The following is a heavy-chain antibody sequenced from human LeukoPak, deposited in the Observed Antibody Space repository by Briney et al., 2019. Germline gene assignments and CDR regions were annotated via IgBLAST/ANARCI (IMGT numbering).Heavy chain of an antibody. CDR1: GGSMSTYY. J-gene: IGHJ3*02. V-gene: IGHV4-4*07. D-gene: IGHD2-2*02. Sequence: SETLSLTCTVSGGSMSTYYWSWIRQPAGKGLEWIGRIYTSGSTNYNPSLKSRVTMSVDTSKNQFSLKLSSVTAADTAVYYCARDCSSTSCYTGINSHPLDAFDIWGQGTMVTVSS. CDR3: ARDCSSTSCYTGINSHPLDAFDI. CDR2: IYTSGST.